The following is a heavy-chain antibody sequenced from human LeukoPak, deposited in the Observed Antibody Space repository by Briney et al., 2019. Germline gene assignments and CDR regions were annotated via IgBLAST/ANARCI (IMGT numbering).Heavy chain of an antibody. Sequence: SETLSFTGSVSGFSISSFYWSWIRQAPGKGLEGIGRIYISGSTNYNPSLKSRVTMSVDTSKNQFSLKLSSVTAADTAVDYCARGISSGWLKWFYPWGEGNPVTVSS. CDR2: IYISGST. CDR1: GFSISSFY. D-gene: IGHD6-19*01. CDR3: ARGISSGWLKWFYP. J-gene: IGHJ5*02. V-gene: IGHV4-4*07.